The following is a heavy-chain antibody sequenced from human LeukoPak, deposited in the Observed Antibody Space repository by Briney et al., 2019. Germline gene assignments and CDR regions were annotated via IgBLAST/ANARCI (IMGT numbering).Heavy chain of an antibody. CDR1: GFTFSSYA. CDR3: ARDRSGSYGMDV. CDR2: IWYDGSNK. J-gene: IGHJ6*02. Sequence: PGGSLRLSCAASGFTFSSYAMSWVRQAPGKGLEWVAVIWYDGSNKYYADSVKGRFTISRDNSKNTLYLQMNSLRAEDTAVYYCARDRSGSYGMDVWGQGTTVTVSS. V-gene: IGHV3-33*08. D-gene: IGHD1-26*01.